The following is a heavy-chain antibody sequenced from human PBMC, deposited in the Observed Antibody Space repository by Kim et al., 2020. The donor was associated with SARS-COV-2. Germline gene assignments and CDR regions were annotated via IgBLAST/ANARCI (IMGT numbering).Heavy chain of an antibody. J-gene: IGHJ6*02. D-gene: IGHD5-18*01. CDR2: ISGSGGST. V-gene: IGHV3-23*01. CDR3: AKDWLSYGYGDYYGMDV. CDR1: GFTFSSYA. Sequence: GGSLRLSCAASGFTFSSYAMSWVRQAPGKGLEWVSAISGSGGSTYYADSVKGRFTISRDNSKNTLYLQMNSLRAEDTAVYYCAKDWLSYGYGDYYGMDVWGQGTTVTVSS.